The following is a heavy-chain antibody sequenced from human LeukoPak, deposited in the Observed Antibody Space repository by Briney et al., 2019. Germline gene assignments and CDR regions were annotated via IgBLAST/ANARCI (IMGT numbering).Heavy chain of an antibody. CDR2: ISGSGGST. D-gene: IGHD3-22*01. CDR1: GFTFSSYA. J-gene: IGHJ4*02. V-gene: IGHV3-23*01. CDR3: AKDLGDDSSGYYYFDY. Sequence: GGSLRLSCAASGFTFSSYAMSWVRQAPGKGLEWVSAISGSGGSTYYADSVKGRFTISRDNSKNTLYLQMNSLRAEDTAVYYCAKDLGDDSSGYYYFDYWGQGTLVTVSS.